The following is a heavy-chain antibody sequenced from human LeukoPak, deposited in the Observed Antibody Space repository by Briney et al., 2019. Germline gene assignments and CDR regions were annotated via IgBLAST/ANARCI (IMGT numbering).Heavy chain of an antibody. CDR1: GFTFSDYA. V-gene: IGHV3-30-3*01. J-gene: IGHJ4*02. CDR3: ARDGLPFDY. CDR2: ISYNGNKE. Sequence: GGSLRLSCAASGFTFSDYAMHWVRQAPGKGLEWVTLISYNGNKEYYADSVKGRVTTSRDDSRNTVYLQMNSLRIEDTAVYYCARDGLPFDYWGQGTLVTVSS.